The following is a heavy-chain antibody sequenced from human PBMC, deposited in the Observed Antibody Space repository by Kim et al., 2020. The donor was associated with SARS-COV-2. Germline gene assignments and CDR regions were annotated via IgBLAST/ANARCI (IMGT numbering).Heavy chain of an antibody. V-gene: IGHV3-23*01. D-gene: IGHD2-2*03. Sequence: GGSLRLSCTTSGFTFTGYAMSWVRQAPGKGLEWVSSIDGSDGTTYYVDSVKGRFTISRDNSKNTLYLQMNSLRADDTAVNYCMKGGWGWIWDHWGQGTRVT. CDR1: GFTFTGYA. CDR2: IDGSDGTT. CDR3: MKGGWGWIWDH. J-gene: IGHJ4*02.